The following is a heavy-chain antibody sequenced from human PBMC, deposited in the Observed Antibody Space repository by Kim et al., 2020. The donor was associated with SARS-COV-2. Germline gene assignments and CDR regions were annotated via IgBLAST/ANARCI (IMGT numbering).Heavy chain of an antibody. J-gene: IGHJ6*01. CDR3: AKAVVRGVNYYYGMDV. D-gene: IGHD3-10*01. V-gene: IGHV3-30*02. Sequence: SVKGRFTISKDKPENTLYLQMNSLRPEDTAVYYCAKAVVRGVNYYYGMDVWGQGTTVAVSS.